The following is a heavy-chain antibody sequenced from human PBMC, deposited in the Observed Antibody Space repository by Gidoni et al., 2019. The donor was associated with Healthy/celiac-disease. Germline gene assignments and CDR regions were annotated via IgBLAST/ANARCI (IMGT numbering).Heavy chain of an antibody. Sequence: QVQLQESGPGLVKPSETLSLTCTVSGGSISSYYWSWIRQPPGKGLEWIGYIYYSGSTNYNPSLKSRVTISVDTSKNQFSLKLSSVTAADTAVYYCARGSASTYGYCSGGSCYSGPDYWGQGTLVTVSS. V-gene: IGHV4-59*01. CDR1: GGSISSYY. CDR2: IYYSGST. CDR3: ARGSASTYGYCSGGSCYSGPDY. J-gene: IGHJ4*02. D-gene: IGHD2-15*01.